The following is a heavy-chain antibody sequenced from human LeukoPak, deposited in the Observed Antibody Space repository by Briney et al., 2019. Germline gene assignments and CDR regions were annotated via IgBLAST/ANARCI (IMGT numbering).Heavy chain of an antibody. CDR3: VRGGEVTGPLGY. Sequence: GGSLGLSCAASGFTFSSYDMHWVRQGTGNILEWVSGIGIAGDTYYPASVKGRFTISRENAKSSLYLQMNSLRVADTAVYYCVRGGEVTGPLGYWGQGTLVTVSS. D-gene: IGHD2-21*02. CDR2: IGIAGDT. J-gene: IGHJ4*02. V-gene: IGHV3-13*01. CDR1: GFTFSSYD.